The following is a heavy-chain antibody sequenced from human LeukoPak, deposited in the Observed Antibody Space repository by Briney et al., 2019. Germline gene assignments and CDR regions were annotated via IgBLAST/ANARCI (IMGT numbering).Heavy chain of an antibody. V-gene: IGHV3-23*01. CDR3: AKSWGTLLWFGELLPFDH. Sequence: GGSLRLSCAASGFTFSSYAMSWVRHAPGKGLELVSAISGSGGSTYYADSVKGRFTISRDNSKNTLYLQMNSLRAEDTAVYYCAKSWGTLLWFGELLPFDHWGQGTLVTVSS. D-gene: IGHD3-10*01. CDR2: ISGSGGST. CDR1: GFTFSSYA. J-gene: IGHJ4*02.